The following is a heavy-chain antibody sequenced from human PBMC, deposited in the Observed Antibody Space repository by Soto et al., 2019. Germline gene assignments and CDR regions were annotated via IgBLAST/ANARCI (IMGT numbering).Heavy chain of an antibody. V-gene: IGHV3-23*01. CDR2: ISGSGTSA. D-gene: IGHD6-19*01. CDR3: AKMSDGWYGAFHI. CDR1: GFTFSIYA. J-gene: IGHJ3*02. Sequence: LLESGGGLVQPGGSLRLSCAASGFTFSIYAMTWVRQAPGKGLKWVSTISGSGTSAYYADSVQGRFTFSRDNSKTSLYLQMNSLRAEDTAVYYCAKMSDGWYGAFHIWGQGTMVTVSS.